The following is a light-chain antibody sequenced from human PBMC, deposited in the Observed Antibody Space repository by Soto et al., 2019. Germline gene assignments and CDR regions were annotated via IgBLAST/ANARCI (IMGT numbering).Light chain of an antibody. CDR2: DAS. CDR1: QSVTTF. CDR3: QRRYSRLT. Sequence: DIVLTQSPGTLSLSPGERATLSCRASQSVTTFLAWYQQKPGQAPRLLIYDASNRATGSPARFTGSGSGTDFALTITGLEPEDFAVYYCQRRYSRLTFGGGTRV. J-gene: IGKJ4*01. V-gene: IGKV3-11*01.